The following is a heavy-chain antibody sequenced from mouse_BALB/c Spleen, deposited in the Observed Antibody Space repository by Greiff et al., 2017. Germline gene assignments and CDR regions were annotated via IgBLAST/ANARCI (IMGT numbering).Heavy chain of an antibody. V-gene: IGHV1-14*01. CDR3: ARGICGNYGCFDY. J-gene: IGHJ2*01. CDR1: GYTFTSYV. Sequence: VQLQQSGPELVKPGASVKMSCKASGYTFTSYVMHWVKQKPGQGLEWIGYINPYNDGTKYNEKFKGKATLTSDKSSSTAYMELSSLTSEDSAVYYCARGICGNYGCFDYWGQGTTLTVSS. D-gene: IGHD2-1*01. CDR2: INPYNDGT.